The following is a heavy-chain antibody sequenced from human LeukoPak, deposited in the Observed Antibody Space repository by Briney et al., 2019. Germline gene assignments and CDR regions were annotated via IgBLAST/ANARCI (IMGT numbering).Heavy chain of an antibody. V-gene: IGHV3-30-3*01. Sequence: QSGGSLRLSCAASGFIFSSYAMHWVRQAPGKGLEWVAVISYDGSNTYYADSMQGRFTISRDNSKNTLYLQMNSLRDEDTAVYFCARPCCSGWYGDFDYWGQGTLVTVSS. D-gene: IGHD6-19*01. CDR3: ARPCCSGWYGDFDY. CDR1: GFIFSSYA. J-gene: IGHJ4*02. CDR2: ISYDGSNT.